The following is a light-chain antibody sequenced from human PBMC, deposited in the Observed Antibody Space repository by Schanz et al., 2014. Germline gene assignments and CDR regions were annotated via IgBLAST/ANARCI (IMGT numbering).Light chain of an antibody. Sequence: QSALTQPPSASGSPGQSVTISCTGTSSDVGGYKYVSWYQQHPGKAPKLMIYEVNKRPSGVPDRFSGSKSGNTASLTVSGLQAEDEADYYCSSYAGSNKLLFGGGTKLTVL. CDR1: SSDVGGYKY. J-gene: IGLJ2*01. CDR3: SSYAGSNKLL. V-gene: IGLV2-8*01. CDR2: EVN.